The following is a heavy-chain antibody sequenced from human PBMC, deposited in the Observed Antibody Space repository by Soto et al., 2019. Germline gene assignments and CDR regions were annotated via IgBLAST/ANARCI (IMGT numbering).Heavy chain of an antibody. V-gene: IGHV3-23*04. CDR1: GFAFGSYA. CDR2: VTSGGTT. CDR3: ATELRYLEWFTRPDY. Sequence: EAQLVESGGGLVQPGGSLRLSCAASGFAFGSYAMNWVRQAPGKGLEWVSAVTSGGTTYYADSMGGRFTIYRDNSKNTLYLQMNSLRAEDTAVYYCATELRYLEWFTRPDYWGQGTLVTVSS. J-gene: IGHJ4*02. D-gene: IGHD3-3*01.